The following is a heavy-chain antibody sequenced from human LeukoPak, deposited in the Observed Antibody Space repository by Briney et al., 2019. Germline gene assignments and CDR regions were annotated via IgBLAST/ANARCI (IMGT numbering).Heavy chain of an antibody. J-gene: IGHJ4*02. CDR1: GFTFSSYA. Sequence: GSLRLSCAASGFTFSSYAMSWVRQTPGKGLEWVSTIIGGGGSTFYADSVKGRFTISRDNFKNTLYLQMNSLRAEDTAVYYCAKEDITLVRGVFYWGQGTLVTVSS. CDR3: AKEDITLVRGVFY. V-gene: IGHV3-23*01. CDR2: IIGGGGST. D-gene: IGHD3-10*01.